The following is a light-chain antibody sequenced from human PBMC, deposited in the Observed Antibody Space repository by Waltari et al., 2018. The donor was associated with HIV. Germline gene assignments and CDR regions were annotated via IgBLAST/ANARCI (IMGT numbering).Light chain of an antibody. J-gene: IGLJ3*02. CDR1: SSNIGSNT. CDR2: SNK. CDR3: AAWDDSLNGPV. V-gene: IGLV1-44*01. Sequence: QSVLTQPPSASGTPGQRVTISCSGSSSNIGSNTVNWYQQLPGTAPKLLIYSNKQRPSGSPDRFSGSKSGTSASLAISGLQSEEEADYYCAAWDDSLNGPVFGGGTKLTVL.